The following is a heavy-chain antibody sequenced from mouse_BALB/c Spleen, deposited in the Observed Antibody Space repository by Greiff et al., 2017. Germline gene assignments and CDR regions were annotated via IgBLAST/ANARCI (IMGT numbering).Heavy chain of an antibody. Sequence: EVKLVESGPSLVKPSQTLSLTCSVTGDSITSGYWNWIRKFPGNKLEYMGYISYSGSTYYNPSLKSRISITRDTSKNQYYLQLNSVTTEDTATYYCARLGEYYGSSPYYAMDYWGQGTSVTVSS. J-gene: IGHJ4*01. V-gene: IGHV3-8*02. D-gene: IGHD1-1*01. CDR1: GDSITSGY. CDR2: ISYSGST. CDR3: ARLGEYYGSSPYYAMDY.